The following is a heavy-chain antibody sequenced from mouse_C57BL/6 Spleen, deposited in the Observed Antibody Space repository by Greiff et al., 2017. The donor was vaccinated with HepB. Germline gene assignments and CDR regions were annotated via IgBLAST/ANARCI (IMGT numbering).Heavy chain of an antibody. CDR1: GYAFSSSW. J-gene: IGHJ3*01. D-gene: IGHD2-4*01. CDR2: IYPGDGDT. V-gene: IGHV1-82*01. CDR3: ARGDYDVWFAY. Sequence: QVQLKQSGPELVKPGASVKISCKASGYAFSSSWMNWVKQRPGKGLEWIGRIYPGDGDTNYNGKFKGKATLTADKSSSTAYMQLSSLTSEDSAVYFCARGDYDVWFAYWGQGTLVTVSA.